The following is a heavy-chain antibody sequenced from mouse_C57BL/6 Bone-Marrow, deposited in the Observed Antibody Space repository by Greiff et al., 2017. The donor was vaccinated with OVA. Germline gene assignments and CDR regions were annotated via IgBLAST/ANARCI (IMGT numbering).Heavy chain of an antibody. D-gene: IGHD3-2*02. V-gene: IGHV1-22*01. CDR1: GYTFTDYN. CDR2: INPYNGGT. Sequence: EVQLQQSGPELVKPGASVKMSCKASGYTFTDYNMHWVKQSHGKSLEWIGYINPYNGGTSYNQKFKGKATLTVNKSSSTAYMELSSLTSEDSAVYYGAREKGLRQLRRPYFDYWGQGTTLTVSS. J-gene: IGHJ2*01. CDR3: AREKGLRQLRRPYFDY.